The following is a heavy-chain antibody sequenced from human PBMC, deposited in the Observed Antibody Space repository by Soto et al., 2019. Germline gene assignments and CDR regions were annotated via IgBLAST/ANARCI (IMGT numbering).Heavy chain of an antibody. J-gene: IGHJ3*02. Sequence: TLSLTCTVSGCSINTGGCYWSWIRQHRGKGLEWIGYIYYSGTTSYNPSLESRLTVSLDTSKNQFSLRLTSVTAADTAIYYCARESVRGKDSEAFDIWGQGTMVTVSS. D-gene: IGHD2-21*01. CDR1: GCSINTGGCY. CDR2: IYYSGTT. CDR3: ARESVRGKDSEAFDI. V-gene: IGHV4-31*03.